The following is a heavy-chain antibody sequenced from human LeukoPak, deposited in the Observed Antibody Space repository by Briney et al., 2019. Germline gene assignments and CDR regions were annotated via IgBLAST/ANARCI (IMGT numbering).Heavy chain of an antibody. J-gene: IGHJ4*02. D-gene: IGHD6-19*01. CDR3: ARVKSSGFYFDY. Sequence: PSETLSLTCTVSGGSISSYYWSWIRQPPGKGLEWIGYIYCSGSTNYNPSLKSRVTISVDTSKNQFSLKLSPVTAADTAVYYCARVKSSGFYFDYWGQGTLVTVSS. CDR1: GGSISSYY. CDR2: IYCSGST. V-gene: IGHV4-59*01.